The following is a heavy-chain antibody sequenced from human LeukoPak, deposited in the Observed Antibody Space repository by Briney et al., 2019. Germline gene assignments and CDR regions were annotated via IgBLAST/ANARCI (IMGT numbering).Heavy chain of an antibody. CDR3: ARDTDCGFSRCYRWHSFDY. Sequence: GGSLRLSCAASGFTFSTYEMNWVRQAPGEGLEWVSYISHDGSVMHYADSVKGRFTISRDNAKNSLYLQMNGLRAEDTAVYYCARDTDCGFSRCYRWHSFDYWGQGTLVTVSS. CDR1: GFTFSTYE. CDR2: ISHDGSVM. V-gene: IGHV3-48*03. J-gene: IGHJ4*02. D-gene: IGHD2-21*01.